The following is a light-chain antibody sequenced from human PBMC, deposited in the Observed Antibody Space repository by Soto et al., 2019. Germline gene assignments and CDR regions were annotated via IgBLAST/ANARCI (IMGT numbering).Light chain of an antibody. V-gene: IGLV2-8*01. CDR1: SSDIGVYNY. Sequence: QSVLTQPPSASGSPGQSVTISCTGTSSDIGVYNYVSWYQQHPGKAPKLMIYEVSKRPLGVPDRFSGSKSGNTASLTVSGLQAEDEADYYCNSYAGSNNLYLFGTGTKVTVL. J-gene: IGLJ1*01. CDR2: EVS. CDR3: NSYAGSNNLYL.